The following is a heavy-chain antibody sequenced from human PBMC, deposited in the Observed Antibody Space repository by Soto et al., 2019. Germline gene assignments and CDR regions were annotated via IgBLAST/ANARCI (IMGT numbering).Heavy chain of an antibody. CDR3: TTDFGSNGNYDAFDI. CDR1: GFTFSNAW. D-gene: IGHD1-7*01. CDR2: IKSKTDGGTA. Sequence: GGSLRLSCAASGFTFSNAWMSWVRQAPGKGLEWVGRIKSKTDGGTADYAAPVKGRFTISRDDSKNTLYLQMNSLKTEDTAVYYCTTDFGSNGNYDAFDIWGQGTMVTVSS. V-gene: IGHV3-15*01. J-gene: IGHJ3*02.